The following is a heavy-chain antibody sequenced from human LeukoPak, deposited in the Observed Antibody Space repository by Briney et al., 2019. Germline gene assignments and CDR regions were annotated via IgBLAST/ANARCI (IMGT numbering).Heavy chain of an antibody. J-gene: IGHJ6*03. V-gene: IGHV1-18*01. CDR2: ISAYNGNT. CDR3: AREIHPFLWFGELSSHYYYYYTDV. D-gene: IGHD3-10*01. Sequence: ASVKVSCKASGYTFTSYGISWVRQAPGQGLEWMGWISAYNGNTNYAQKLQGRVTMTTDTSTSTAYMELRSLRSDDTAVYYCAREIHPFLWFGELSSHYYYYYTDVWGKGTTVTVSS. CDR1: GYTFTSYG.